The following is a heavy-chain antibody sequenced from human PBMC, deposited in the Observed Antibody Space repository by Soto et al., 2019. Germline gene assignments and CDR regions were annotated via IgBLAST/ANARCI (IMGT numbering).Heavy chain of an antibody. CDR3: ARDRVGAGIDY. Sequence: PSETLSLTCTVSGGSISSGDHYWNWIRQAPGKGLEWVSVIYSGGSTYYADSVKGRFTISRDNSKNTLYLQMNSLRAEDTAVYYCARDRVGAGIDYWGQGTLVTVSS. CDR2: IYSGGST. D-gene: IGHD1-26*01. V-gene: IGHV3-53*01. CDR1: GGSISSGDHY. J-gene: IGHJ4*02.